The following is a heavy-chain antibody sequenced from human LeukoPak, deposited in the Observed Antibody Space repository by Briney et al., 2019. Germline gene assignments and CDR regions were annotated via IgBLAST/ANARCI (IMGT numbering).Heavy chain of an antibody. Sequence: PGGSLRLSCAASGFTFSSYSMNWVRQAPGKGLEWVSSISSSSSYIYYADSVKGRFTISRDNAKNSLYLQMNSLRAEDTAVYYCARDYIVATIWPLDYWGQGTLVTVSS. J-gene: IGHJ4*02. CDR3: ARDYIVATIWPLDY. D-gene: IGHD5-12*01. CDR1: GFTFSSYS. V-gene: IGHV3-21*01. CDR2: ISSSSSYI.